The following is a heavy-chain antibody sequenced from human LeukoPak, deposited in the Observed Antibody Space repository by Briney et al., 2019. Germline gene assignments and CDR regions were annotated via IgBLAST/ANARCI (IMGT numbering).Heavy chain of an antibody. Sequence: GGSLRLSCAASGFTFSDYYMIWIRQAPGKGLEWVSYISKSGGDTDYADSVKGRFTISRDNAKNSLYLQMNSLRAEDTAVYYCARVRQSGSPLDYWGQGTLVTVSS. V-gene: IGHV3-11*05. CDR2: ISKSGGDT. J-gene: IGHJ4*02. D-gene: IGHD1-26*01. CDR3: ARVRQSGSPLDY. CDR1: GFTFSDYY.